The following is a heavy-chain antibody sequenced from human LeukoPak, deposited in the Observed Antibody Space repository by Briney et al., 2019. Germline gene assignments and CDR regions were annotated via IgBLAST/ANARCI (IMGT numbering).Heavy chain of an antibody. D-gene: IGHD3-3*01. CDR2: ISWNSGSI. J-gene: IGHJ4*02. CDR1: GFTFDDYA. CDR3: ARFWSGYLPDY. V-gene: IGHV3-9*01. Sequence: PGGSLRLSCAASGFTFDDYAMHWVRQAPGKGLEWVSGISWNSGSIGYADSVKGRFTISRDNAKNSLYLQMNSLRSDDTAVYYCARFWSGYLPDYWGQGTLITVSS.